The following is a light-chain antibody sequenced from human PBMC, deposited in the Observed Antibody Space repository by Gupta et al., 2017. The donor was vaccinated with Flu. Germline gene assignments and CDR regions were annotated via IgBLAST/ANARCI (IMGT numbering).Light chain of an antibody. CDR1: QSGLYSSNKQNY. CDR2: WAS. Sequence: DIVMTQSPDSLAVSLGERATINCKSSQSGLYSSNKQNYLAWYQQKPGQPPKLLIYWASTRESGVPDLFSGSGSGTDFTLTISSLQAEDVAVYYCQQYADTPPTFACWAQVGI. V-gene: IGKV4-1*01. CDR3: QQYADTPPT. J-gene: IGKJ4*01.